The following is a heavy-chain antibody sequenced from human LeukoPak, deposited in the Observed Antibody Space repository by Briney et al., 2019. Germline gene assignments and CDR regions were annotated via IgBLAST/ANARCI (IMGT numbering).Heavy chain of an antibody. J-gene: IGHJ4*02. Sequence: GGSLRLSCAASGFTVSSYAISWVRQAPGKGLEWVSVISGSGDSTYYADSVKGRYTISRDNSKNTLYLQMNSLRAEDTAVYYCAKGRVFDYWGQGTLVTVSS. CDR1: GFTVSSYA. V-gene: IGHV3-23*01. CDR2: ISGSGDST. CDR3: AKGRVFDY. D-gene: IGHD3-10*01.